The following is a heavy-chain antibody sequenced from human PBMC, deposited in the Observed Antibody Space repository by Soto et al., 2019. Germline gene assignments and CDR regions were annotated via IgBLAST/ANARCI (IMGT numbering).Heavy chain of an antibody. J-gene: IGHJ5*02. V-gene: IGHV4-31*01. CDR1: GGSIRSGGYY. D-gene: IGHD6-13*01. CDR2: IYYSGGN. CDR3: ARAAHYSSPFRWFDP. Sequence: QVQLQESGPGLVKPSQTLSLTCTVSGGSIRSGGYYWSWIRQHPGKGLEWIGYIYYSGGNYYNPSLKRQVTISVDTSKTQFSLKLSSVTAADTAVYYCARAAHYSSPFRWFDPWGQGTLVTVSS.